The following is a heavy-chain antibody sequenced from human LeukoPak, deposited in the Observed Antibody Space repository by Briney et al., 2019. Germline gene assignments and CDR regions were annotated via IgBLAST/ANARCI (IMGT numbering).Heavy chain of an antibody. CDR2: IWYDGSNK. CDR3: ARERREYYDFWSGYYPRDFDY. Sequence: QAGGSLRLSCAASGFTFSSYGMHWVRQAPGKGLEWVAVIWYDGSNKYYADSVKGRFTISRDNSKNTLYLQMNSLRAEDTAVYYCARERREYYDFWSGYYPRDFDYWGQGTLVTVSS. J-gene: IGHJ4*02. D-gene: IGHD3-3*01. V-gene: IGHV3-33*01. CDR1: GFTFSSYG.